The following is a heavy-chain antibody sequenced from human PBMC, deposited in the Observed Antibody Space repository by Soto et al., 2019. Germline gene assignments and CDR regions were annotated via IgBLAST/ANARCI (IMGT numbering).Heavy chain of an antibody. J-gene: IGHJ6*02. D-gene: IGHD2-2*01. Sequence: SETLSLTCTVSGGSISSGDYYWSWIRQPPGKGLEWIGYIYYSGSTYYNPSLKSRVTISVDTSKNQFSLKLSSVTAADTAVYYCRGYCSSTSCYGPYYYYGMDVWGQGTTVTVSS. CDR3: RGYCSSTSCYGPYYYYGMDV. CDR2: IYYSGST. CDR1: GGSISSGDYY. V-gene: IGHV4-30-4*01.